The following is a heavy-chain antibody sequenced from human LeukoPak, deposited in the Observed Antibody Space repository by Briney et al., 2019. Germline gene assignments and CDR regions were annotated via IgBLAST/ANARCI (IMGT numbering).Heavy chain of an antibody. CDR3: ARVEDFLTGSYYSYGMDV. V-gene: IGHV3-11*01. CDR1: GFTFSDYY. D-gene: IGHD3-9*01. J-gene: IGHJ6*02. CDR2: ISSSGSTI. Sequence: GGSLRLSCAASGFTFSDYYMSWIRQAPGKGLEWVSYISSSGSTIYYADSVKGRFTISRDNAKNSLYLQMNSLRAEDTAVYYCARVEDFLTGSYYSYGMDVWGQGTTVTVSS.